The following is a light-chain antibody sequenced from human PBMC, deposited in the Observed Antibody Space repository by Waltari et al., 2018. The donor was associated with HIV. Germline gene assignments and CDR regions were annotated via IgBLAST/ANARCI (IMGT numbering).Light chain of an antibody. CDR1: QSISTY. J-gene: IGKJ5*01. CDR3: RQTKSTPLIT. Sequence: DIQITHSPPSLSASVGVRVTITGRPSQSISTYLNWYQQKPGQAPKLLIYAASSLQSGVPSRFSGSESGTDFNLSFSSLQPEENASYYGRQTKSTPLITSNEGTRLELK. CDR2: AAS. V-gene: IGKV1-39*01.